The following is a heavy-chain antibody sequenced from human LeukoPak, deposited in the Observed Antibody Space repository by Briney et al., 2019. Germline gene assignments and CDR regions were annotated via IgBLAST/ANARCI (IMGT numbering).Heavy chain of an antibody. CDR3: AREGGKRSGGSCYAY. J-gene: IGHJ4*02. CDR2: INPSGGST. D-gene: IGHD2-15*01. Sequence: ASVKVSCKASGYTFTSYYTHWVRQAPGQGLEWMGIINPSGGSTSYAQKFQGRVTMTRDTSTSTVYMELSSLRSEDTAVYYCAREGGKRSGGSCYAYWGQGTLVTVSS. V-gene: IGHV1-46*01. CDR1: GYTFTSYY.